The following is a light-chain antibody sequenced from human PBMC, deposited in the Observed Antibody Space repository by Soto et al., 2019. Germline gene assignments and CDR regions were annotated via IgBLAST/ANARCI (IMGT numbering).Light chain of an antibody. CDR2: DVN. V-gene: IGLV2-14*03. Sequence: QSALTQPASVSGSPGQSITISCTGTSSDVGRYNFVSWYQHHPGKAPKLMIYDVNNRPSGVSNRFSGSKSGNTASLTISGLQAEDEADYYCSSSASSRDVLFGGGTKLTVL. CDR3: SSSASSRDVL. CDR1: SSDVGRYNF. J-gene: IGLJ2*01.